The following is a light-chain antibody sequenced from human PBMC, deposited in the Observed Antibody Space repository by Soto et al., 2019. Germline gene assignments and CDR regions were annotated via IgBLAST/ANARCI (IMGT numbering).Light chain of an antibody. J-gene: IGLJ1*01. CDR1: SSDVGGYNY. Sequence: QSALTQPASVSGSPGQSITLSCTGTSSDVGGYNYVSWYHQHPGKAPKLMIYDVSNRPSGVSNRFSGSKSGNTASLTISGLEAEDEADYYCSSYTSSSTRVFGTGTKLTVL. CDR3: SSYTSSSTRV. CDR2: DVS. V-gene: IGLV2-14*01.